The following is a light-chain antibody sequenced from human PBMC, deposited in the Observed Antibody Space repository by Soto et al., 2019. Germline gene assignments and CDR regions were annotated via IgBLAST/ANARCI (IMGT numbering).Light chain of an antibody. CDR1: QRVSRN. CDR2: DAS. J-gene: IGKJ1*01. Sequence: EIVMTQSPATLSVSPGERATLSCRASQRVSRNLAWYQQKPGQAPRLLIYDASTRATGIPDRFSGSGSETEFTLTISSLQSEDVAVYYCQQYYSTPTFGQGTKVDIK. CDR3: QQYYSTPT. V-gene: IGKV3-15*01.